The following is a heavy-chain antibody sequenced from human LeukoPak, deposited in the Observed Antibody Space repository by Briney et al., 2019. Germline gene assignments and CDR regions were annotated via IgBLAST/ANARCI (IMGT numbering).Heavy chain of an antibody. J-gene: IGHJ4*02. D-gene: IGHD3-22*01. CDR1: GGSFSGYY. Sequence: SETLSLTCAVYGGSFSGYYWSWIRQPPGKGLEWIGYIYYSGSTNYNPSLKSRVTISVDTSKNQFSLKLSSVTAADTAVYYCAGLHYDSSGPAYWGQGTLVTVSS. CDR3: AGLHYDSSGPAY. CDR2: IYYSGST. V-gene: IGHV4-59*01.